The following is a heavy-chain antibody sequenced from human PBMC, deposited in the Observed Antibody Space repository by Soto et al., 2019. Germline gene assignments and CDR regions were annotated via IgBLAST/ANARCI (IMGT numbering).Heavy chain of an antibody. CDR1: GFSLTTSGVG. J-gene: IGHJ4*02. V-gene: IGHV2-5*02. Sequence: QITLNESGPTVVRPTETLTLTCRFSGFSLTTSGVGVGWIRQSPGKAPEWLAVIYWDDDKRYSASLKSRLTITKDTSKNQVVLTVSDLDPTDTATYYCAHRVLRTVFGLVTPTAIFFDFWGQGTPVAVSS. D-gene: IGHD3-3*01. CDR2: IYWDDDK. CDR3: AHRVLRTVFGLVTPTAIFFDF.